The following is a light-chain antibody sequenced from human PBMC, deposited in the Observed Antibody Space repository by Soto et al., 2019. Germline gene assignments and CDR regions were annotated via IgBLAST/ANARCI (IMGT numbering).Light chain of an antibody. CDR3: NSYTTANTYV. CDR2: EVS. CDR1: SSDVGSYNR. Sequence: QSALTQPPSVSGSPGQSVAISCTGTSSDVGSYNRVSWYQQPPGTAPKLMTYEVSNRPSGVPDRFSGSKSGNTASLTISGLQAEDEADYYCNSYTTANTYVFGTGTKVTVL. J-gene: IGLJ1*01. V-gene: IGLV2-18*02.